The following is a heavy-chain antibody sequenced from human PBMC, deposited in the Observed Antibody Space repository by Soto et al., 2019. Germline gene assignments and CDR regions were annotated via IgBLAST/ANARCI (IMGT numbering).Heavy chain of an antibody. D-gene: IGHD3-10*01. V-gene: IGHV5-51*01. Sequence: GESLKISCKGSGYSFTTYWIAWVRQMPGKGLEWVGIIYPGDSDTRYSPSFEGHVTISVDKSISTAFLQWNSLKASDNAIYYCARHSTSAPKDYWGQGTLVTSPQ. CDR2: IYPGDSDT. CDR1: GYSFTTYW. CDR3: ARHSTSAPKDY. J-gene: IGHJ4*01.